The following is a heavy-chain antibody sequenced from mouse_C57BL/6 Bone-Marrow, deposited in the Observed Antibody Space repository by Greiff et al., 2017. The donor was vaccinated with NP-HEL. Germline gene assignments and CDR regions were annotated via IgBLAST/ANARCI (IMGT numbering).Heavy chain of an antibody. CDR1: GYTFPTYW. Sequence: QVQLQQPGAELVKPGASVKLSCKASGYTFPTYWMQWVKQRPGQGLEWIGEIDPSDRYTNYTQKFQGKATLTVDTSSSTANMQRSSLTSEDSAVYYCARKAYYGRSYEFAYWGQGTLVTVSA. J-gene: IGHJ3*01. D-gene: IGHD1-1*01. V-gene: IGHV1-50*01. CDR3: ARKAYYGRSYEFAY. CDR2: IDPSDRYT.